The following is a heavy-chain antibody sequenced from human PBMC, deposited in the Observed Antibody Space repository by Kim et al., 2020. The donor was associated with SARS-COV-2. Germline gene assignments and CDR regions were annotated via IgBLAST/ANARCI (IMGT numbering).Heavy chain of an antibody. D-gene: IGHD6-19*01. CDR3: ARDRQRAGTGVDY. J-gene: IGHJ4*02. Sequence: YALSVKGRLNINPDTSKHQFSLQLNSVTPEDTAVYYCARDRQRAGTGVDYWGQGTLVTVSS. V-gene: IGHV6-1*01.